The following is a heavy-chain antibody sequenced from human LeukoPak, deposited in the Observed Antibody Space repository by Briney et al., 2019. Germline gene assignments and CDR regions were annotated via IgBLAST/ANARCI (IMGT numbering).Heavy chain of an antibody. CDR1: GFTFHDHS. CDR2: INCPSGAI. CDR3: AKGLSKSSSASYYTD. Sequence: GRSLRLSYAASGFTFHDHSMHSVRQAPGKGLDSASGINCPSGAIGYADYVKGRFTISRDKAKNSMYLQMNSLRAEDTDLYYCAKGLSKSSSASYYTDWGQGTLVTVSS. J-gene: IGHJ4*02. V-gene: IGHV3-9*01. D-gene: IGHD2-2*02.